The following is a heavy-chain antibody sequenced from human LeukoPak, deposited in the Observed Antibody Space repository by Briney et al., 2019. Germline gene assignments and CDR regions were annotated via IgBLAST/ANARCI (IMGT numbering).Heavy chain of an antibody. J-gene: IGHJ3*01. CDR1: GYTFTSYY. D-gene: IGHD3-22*01. Sequence: ASVKVSCTASGYTFTSYYIHWVRQAPGQGLEWMGIINPSGGSTSYAQKFQGRVTMTRDMSTTTVYMELSSLRSEDTAVYYCARGHFYDSSGYHDAFDFWGQGTMVTVSS. CDR3: ARGHFYDSSGYHDAFDF. V-gene: IGHV1-46*01. CDR2: INPSGGST.